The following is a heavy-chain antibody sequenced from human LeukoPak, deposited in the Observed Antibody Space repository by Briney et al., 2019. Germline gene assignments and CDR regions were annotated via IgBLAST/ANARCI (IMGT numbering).Heavy chain of an antibody. CDR1: GGSISSGGYY. D-gene: IGHD3-3*01. V-gene: IGHV4-31*03. CDR2: IYYSGST. J-gene: IGHJ5*02. Sequence: PSENLSLTCTVSGGSISSGGYYWSWIRQHLGKGLEWIGYIYYSGSTYYNPSLKSRVTISVDTSKNQFSLKLSSVTAADTAVYYCARGARGFGRSDWFDPWGQGTLVTVSS. CDR3: ARGARGFGRSDWFDP.